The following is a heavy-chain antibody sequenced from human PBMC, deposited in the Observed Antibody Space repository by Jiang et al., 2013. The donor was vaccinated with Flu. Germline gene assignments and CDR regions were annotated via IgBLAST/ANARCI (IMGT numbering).Heavy chain of an antibody. Sequence: AEVKKPGESLKISCKGSGYSFTSYWIGWVRQMPGKGLEWMGIIYPGDSDTRYSPSFQGQVTISADKSISTAYLQWSSLKASDTAMYYCARASGSYGGEDRGNYYYYGMDVWGQGTTVTVSS. V-gene: IGHV5-51*01. CDR3: ARASGSYGGEDRGNYYYYGMDV. D-gene: IGHD3-10*01. CDR2: IYPGDSDT. CDR1: GYSFTSYW. J-gene: IGHJ6*02.